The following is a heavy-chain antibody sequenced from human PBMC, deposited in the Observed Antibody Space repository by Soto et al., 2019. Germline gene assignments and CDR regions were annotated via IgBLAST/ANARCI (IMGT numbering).Heavy chain of an antibody. CDR2: IYSSGST. Sequence: TPETLSFTCTVSGGAISTYYWTWIRQTAGKGLEWIGRIYSSGSTKYNPALQSRVNMSLDTSNNQFSLRLTSVTAADTAVYYCARGQRFSDWFDPWGQGTLVTVSS. J-gene: IGHJ5*02. CDR1: GGAISTYY. D-gene: IGHD3-3*01. V-gene: IGHV4-4*07. CDR3: ARGQRFSDWFDP.